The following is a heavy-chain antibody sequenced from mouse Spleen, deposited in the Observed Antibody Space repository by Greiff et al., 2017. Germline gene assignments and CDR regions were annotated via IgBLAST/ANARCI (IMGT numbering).Heavy chain of an antibody. CDR2: IDPENGNT. J-gene: IGHJ2*01. CDR3: ARIYYGNSDY. V-gene: IGHV14-1*02. Sequence: EVQLVESGAELVRPGALVKLSCKASGFNIKDYYMHWVKQRPEQGLEWIGWIDPENGNTIYDPKFQGKASITADTSSNTAYLQLSSLTSEDTAVYYCARIYYGNSDYWGQGTTLTVSS. CDR1: GFNIKDYY. D-gene: IGHD1-1*02.